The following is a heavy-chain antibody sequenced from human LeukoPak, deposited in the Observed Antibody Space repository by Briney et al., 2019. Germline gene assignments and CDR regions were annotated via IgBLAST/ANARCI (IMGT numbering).Heavy chain of an antibody. V-gene: IGHV3-7*01. Sequence: TGGSLRLSCAASGFTFSSYWMSWVRQAPGKGLEWVANITQDGSEKYYVDSVKGRFTISRDNAKNSLYLQMNSLRAEDTAVYYCARTITYYDFWSGSPVFDIWGQGTMVTVSS. CDR3: ARTITYYDFWSGSPVFDI. CDR1: GFTFSSYW. CDR2: ITQDGSEK. J-gene: IGHJ3*02. D-gene: IGHD3-3*01.